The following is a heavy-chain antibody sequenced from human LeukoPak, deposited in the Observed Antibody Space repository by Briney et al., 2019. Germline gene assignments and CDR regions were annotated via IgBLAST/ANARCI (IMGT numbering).Heavy chain of an antibody. V-gene: IGHV1-69*02. Sequence: SVKVSCKASGGTFSSYTISWVRQAPGQGLEWMGRIIPILGIANYAQKFQGRVTITTDESTSTAYMELSSLRSEDTAVYYCARSYGGNGDIYFDYRGQGTLVTVSS. CDR2: IIPILGIA. CDR1: GGTFSSYT. J-gene: IGHJ4*02. CDR3: ARSYGGNGDIYFDY. D-gene: IGHD4/OR15-4a*01.